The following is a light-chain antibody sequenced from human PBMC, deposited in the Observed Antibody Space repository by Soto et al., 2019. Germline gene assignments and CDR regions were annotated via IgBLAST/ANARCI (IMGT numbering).Light chain of an antibody. CDR3: SSYTTYSTVL. J-gene: IGLJ2*01. CDR2: EVT. Sequence: QSVLTQPASVSGSPGQSITISCTGTSSDVGGYDYVSWYQQHPGKAPKLMIYEVTNRPSGVSNRFSGSKSGNTASLTISGLQAEDEADYYCSSYTTYSTVLFGGGTKVTVL. V-gene: IGLV2-14*01. CDR1: SSDVGGYDY.